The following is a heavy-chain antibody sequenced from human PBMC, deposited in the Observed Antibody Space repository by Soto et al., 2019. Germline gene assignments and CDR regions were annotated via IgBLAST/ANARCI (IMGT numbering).Heavy chain of an antibody. CDR1: GGSISSGGYY. J-gene: IGHJ5*02. CDR2: IYYSGST. Sequence: QVQLQESGPGLVKPSQTLSLPCTVSGGSISSGGYYWSWIRQHPGKGLEWIGYIYYSGSTYYNPSLKSRVTISVDTSKNQFALKLSSVTAADTAVYYCAREVGGSGYENWFDPWGQGTLVTVSS. V-gene: IGHV4-31*03. D-gene: IGHD3-22*01. CDR3: AREVGGSGYENWFDP.